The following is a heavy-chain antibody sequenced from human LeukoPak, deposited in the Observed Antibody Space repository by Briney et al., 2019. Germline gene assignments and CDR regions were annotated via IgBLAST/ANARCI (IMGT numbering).Heavy chain of an antibody. D-gene: IGHD4-11*01. Sequence: SETLSLTCTVSGGSISNYFWSWIRQPAGKGLEWIGRIYTSGSTNYDPSLKSRVTMSLDTSKNQFSLKLASVTAADTAVYCCAREAVTTSRSLDYWGQGTLVTVSS. J-gene: IGHJ4*02. CDR1: GGSISNYF. V-gene: IGHV4-4*07. CDR3: AREAVTTSRSLDY. CDR2: IYTSGST.